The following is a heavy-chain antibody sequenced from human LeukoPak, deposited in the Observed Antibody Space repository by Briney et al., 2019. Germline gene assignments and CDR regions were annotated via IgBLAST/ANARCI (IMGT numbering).Heavy chain of an antibody. V-gene: IGHV3-7*01. CDR1: GFTFGAYT. CDR3: ARDYPYYYDSSGYYYNY. CDR2: IKQDGSEK. D-gene: IGHD3-22*01. J-gene: IGHJ4*02. Sequence: GGSLRLSCAASGFTFGAYTINWVRQAPGKGLEWVANIKQDGSEKYYVDSVKGRFTISRDNAKNSLYLQMNSLRAEDTAVYYCARDYPYYYDSSGYYYNYWGQGTLVTVSS.